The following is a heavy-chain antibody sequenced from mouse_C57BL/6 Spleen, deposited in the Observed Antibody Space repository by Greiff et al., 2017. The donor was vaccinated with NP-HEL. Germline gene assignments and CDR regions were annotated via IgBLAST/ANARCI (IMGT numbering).Heavy chain of an antibody. D-gene: IGHD3-3*01. CDR2: IWSGGST. Sequence: VMLVESGPGLVQPSQSLSITCTVSGFSLTSYGVHWVRQSPGKGLEWLGVIWSGGSTDYNAAFISRLSISKDNSKSQVFFKMNSLQADDTAIYYCARRAGTALDYWGQGTTLTVSS. J-gene: IGHJ2*01. CDR1: GFSLTSYG. V-gene: IGHV2-2*01. CDR3: ARRAGTALDY.